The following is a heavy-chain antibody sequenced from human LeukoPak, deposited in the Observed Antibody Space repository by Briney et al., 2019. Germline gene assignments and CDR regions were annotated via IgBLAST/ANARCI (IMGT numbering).Heavy chain of an antibody. V-gene: IGHV1-2*02. CDR3: ARDIQPPTFNIVVVPAAGY. D-gene: IGHD2-2*01. CDR1: GYTFTGYY. Sequence: ASVKVSCKASGYTFTGYYMHWVRQAPGQGLEWMGWINPNSGGTNYAQKFQGRVTMTRDTSISTVYMELSRLRSDDTAVYYCARDIQPPTFNIVVVPAAGYWGQGTLVTVSS. J-gene: IGHJ4*02. CDR2: INPNSGGT.